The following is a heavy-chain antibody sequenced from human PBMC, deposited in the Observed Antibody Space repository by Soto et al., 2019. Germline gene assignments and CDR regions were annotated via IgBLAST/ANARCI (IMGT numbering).Heavy chain of an antibody. V-gene: IGHV4-4*02. CDR1: GGSISSDYW. CDR2: IYHTGNT. J-gene: IGHJ3*01. CDR3: ARDPVAAPGTAFDV. D-gene: IGHD2-15*01. Sequence: QVQLQESGPGLVKPSGTLSLTCAVPGGSISSDYWWSWVRQPPGKGLEWIAEIYHTGNTNYNPSLKSRVTMSIDKSKNQFSLRLTSVTAADTAVYYCARDPVAAPGTAFDVWGKGTMVTVSS.